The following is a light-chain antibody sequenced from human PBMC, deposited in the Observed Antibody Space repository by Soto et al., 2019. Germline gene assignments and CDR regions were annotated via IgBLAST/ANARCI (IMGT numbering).Light chain of an antibody. V-gene: IGKV3-20*01. CDR2: GAS. CDR3: QQYGSSTPNT. J-gene: IGKJ2*01. CDR1: QSVSSSY. Sequence: EIVLTQSPGTLSLSPGERATLSCRASQSVSSSYLAWYQQKPGQAPRLIIYGASSRATGIPDRFSGSGSGTYFTITISRLEPEELAVYYVQQYGSSTPNTFGQGTKLEIK.